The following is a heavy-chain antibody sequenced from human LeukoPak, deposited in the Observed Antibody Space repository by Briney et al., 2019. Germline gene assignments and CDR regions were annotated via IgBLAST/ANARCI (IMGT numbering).Heavy chain of an antibody. Sequence: GGSLRLSCAASGFTFSNYAMSWVRQAPGKGLEWVSAISGSGSSTYYADSVKGRFTISRDNSKNMLYLQMDSLRGEDSAVYYCAKDPPRGSGDAFDIWGQGTRVTVSS. CDR3: AKDPPRGSGDAFDI. D-gene: IGHD2-15*01. V-gene: IGHV3-23*01. CDR2: ISGSGSST. J-gene: IGHJ3*02. CDR1: GFTFSNYA.